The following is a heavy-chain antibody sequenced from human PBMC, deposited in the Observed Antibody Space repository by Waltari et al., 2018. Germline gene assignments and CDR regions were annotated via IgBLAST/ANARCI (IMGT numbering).Heavy chain of an antibody. CDR2: ISSSSSTI. CDR1: GFTFSSYS. Sequence: EVQLVESGGGLVQPGGSLRLSCAASGFTFSSYSMNWVRQAPGKGLEWVSYISSSSSTIYYADSVKGRFTISRDNAKNSLYLQMNSLRAEDTAVYYCARRTVTTPGARMDVWGQGTTVTVSS. CDR3: ARRTVTTPGARMDV. J-gene: IGHJ6*02. V-gene: IGHV3-48*01. D-gene: IGHD4-17*01.